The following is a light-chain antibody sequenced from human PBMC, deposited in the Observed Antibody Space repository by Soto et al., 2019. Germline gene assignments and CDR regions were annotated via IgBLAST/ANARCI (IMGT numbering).Light chain of an antibody. J-gene: IGKJ1*01. CDR1: QSISSA. CDR3: QQYHYLWT. V-gene: IGKV1-5*03. CDR2: EAS. Sequence: ETHITHSPSPPSASVRERVTITFPASQSISSALAWYQLKPGKAPKVLIYEASSLQTGVPSRFSGSGSGTEFTLTISSLQPDDFASYYCQQYHYLWTFGQGTKVDIK.